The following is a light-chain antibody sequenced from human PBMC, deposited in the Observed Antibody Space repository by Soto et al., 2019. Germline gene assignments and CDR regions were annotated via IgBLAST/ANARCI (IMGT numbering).Light chain of an antibody. Sequence: QSALTQPASVSGSPGQSITISCTGTSSDVGNYNLVSWYQQHPGKAPKLMIYEGSKRPSGVSNRFSGSKSGNTASLTISGLQSEDEADYYCCSYASSSTSVFGSGTKVTVL. CDR2: EGS. J-gene: IGLJ1*01. CDR3: CSYASSSTSV. CDR1: SSDVGNYNL. V-gene: IGLV2-23*01.